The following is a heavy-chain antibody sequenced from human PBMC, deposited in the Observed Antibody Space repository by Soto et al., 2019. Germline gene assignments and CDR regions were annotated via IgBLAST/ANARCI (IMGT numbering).Heavy chain of an antibody. D-gene: IGHD5-12*01. CDR3: VTIYSGWLVGHFDY. Sequence: QVQLVESGGGVVQPGRSLRLSCTASGFTFSDFALHWVRQAPGKGLEWVAGILYDGDNKQYADSVKGRFTISRDNPKNTLYVQMNSLRTEDTAVYYCVTIYSGWLVGHFDYWGQGTLITVSS. V-gene: IGHV3-30-3*01. CDR2: ILYDGDNK. J-gene: IGHJ4*02. CDR1: GFTFSDFA.